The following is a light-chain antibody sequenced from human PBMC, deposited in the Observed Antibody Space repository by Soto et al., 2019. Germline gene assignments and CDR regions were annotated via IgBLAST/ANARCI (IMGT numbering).Light chain of an antibody. J-gene: IGKJ2*01. CDR1: QSVSSN. Sequence: EIVLTQSPGTLSVSPGERATLSCRASQSVSSNLAWYQQKPGQAPRLLIYGASTRATGIPARFSGSGSGTEFTLTISSLQSEDFAVYYCQQFNDWPRTFGLGTKVDIK. V-gene: IGKV3-15*01. CDR2: GAS. CDR3: QQFNDWPRT.